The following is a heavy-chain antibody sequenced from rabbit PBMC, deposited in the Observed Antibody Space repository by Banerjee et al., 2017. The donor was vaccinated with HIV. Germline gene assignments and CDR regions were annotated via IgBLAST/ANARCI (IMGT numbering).Heavy chain of an antibody. D-gene: IGHD4-1*01. CDR3: ARDLAGVIGWNFNL. CDR2: IYAGSSGST. Sequence: QEQLEESGGDLVKPEGSLTLTCKASGFSLSNYWMSWVRQAPGKGLEWIACIYAGSSGSTYYASWAKGRFTISSTSSTTVTLQMTSLTAADTASYFCARDLAGVIGWNFNLWGPGTLVTVS. CDR1: GFSLSNYW. J-gene: IGHJ4*01. V-gene: IGHV1S45*01.